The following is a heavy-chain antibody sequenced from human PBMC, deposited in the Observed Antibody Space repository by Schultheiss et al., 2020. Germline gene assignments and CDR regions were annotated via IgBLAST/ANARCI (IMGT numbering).Heavy chain of an antibody. J-gene: IGHJ4*02. D-gene: IGHD5-24*01. CDR1: GFTFSSYA. CDR2: ISGSGGST. V-gene: IGHV3-23*01. Sequence: GGSLRLSCAASGFTFSSYAMSWVRQAPGKGLEWVSAISGSGGSTYYADSVKGRFTISRDNSKNTLYLQMNSLRAEDTAVYYCARGRWLQFTYYFDYWGQGTLVTVSS. CDR3: ARGRWLQFTYYFDY.